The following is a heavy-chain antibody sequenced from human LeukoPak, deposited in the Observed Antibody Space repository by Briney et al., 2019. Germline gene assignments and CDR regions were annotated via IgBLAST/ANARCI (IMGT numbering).Heavy chain of an antibody. Sequence: SETLSLTCAVYGGSFSGYYWSWIRQPPGKGLEWIGEINHSGSTNYNLSLKSRVTISVDTSKNQFSLKLSSVTAADTAVYYCARGGKQWLVVNYYFDYWGQGTLVTVSS. V-gene: IGHV4-34*01. CDR1: GGSFSGYY. J-gene: IGHJ4*02. CDR3: ARGGKQWLVVNYYFDY. CDR2: INHSGST. D-gene: IGHD6-19*01.